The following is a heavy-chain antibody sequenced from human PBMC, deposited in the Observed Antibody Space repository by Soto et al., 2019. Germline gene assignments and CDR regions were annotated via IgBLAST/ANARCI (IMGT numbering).Heavy chain of an antibody. CDR2: IYYSGST. D-gene: IGHD2-8*01. J-gene: IGHJ5*02. V-gene: IGHV4-59*01. CDR3: AREYCTNGVCFNWFDP. Sequence: SETLSLTCTVSGGSISSYYWSWIRQPPGKGLEWIGYIYYSGSTNYNPSLKSRVTVSVDTSKNQFSLKLSSVTAADTAVYYCAREYCTNGVCFNWFDPWGQGTLVTVSS. CDR1: GGSISSYY.